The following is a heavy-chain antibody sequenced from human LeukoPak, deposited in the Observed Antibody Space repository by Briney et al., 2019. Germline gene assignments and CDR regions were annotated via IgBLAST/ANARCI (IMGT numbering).Heavy chain of an antibody. CDR2: INPNSGGT. V-gene: IGHV1-2*02. Sequence: ASVKVSCKASGYTFTGYYMHWVRQAPGQGLEWMGWINPNSGGTNYAQKFQGRVTMTRDTSISTAYMELSRLRSDDTAVYYCARDLGGIENWFDPWGQGTLVTVSS. CDR3: ARDLGGIENWFDP. CDR1: GYTFTGYY. D-gene: IGHD3-16*01. J-gene: IGHJ5*02.